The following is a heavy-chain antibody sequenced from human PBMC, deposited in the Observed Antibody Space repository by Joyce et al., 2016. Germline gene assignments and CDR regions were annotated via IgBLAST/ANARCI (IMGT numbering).Heavy chain of an antibody. D-gene: IGHD6-25*01. CDR3: ARHVRSAAAFDY. CDR1: GGSISSGFYY. V-gene: IGHV4-39*01. CDR2: IYYSGGT. Sequence: QLQLQESGPGLVKTSETLSLTCTVSGGSISSGFYYWGWIRQPPGKGLEWIGSIYYSGGTYYNPSLKSRVTISVDTSKNQFSLKLTSVTAADTAVHYCARHVRSAAAFDYWGQGTLVTVSS. J-gene: IGHJ4*02.